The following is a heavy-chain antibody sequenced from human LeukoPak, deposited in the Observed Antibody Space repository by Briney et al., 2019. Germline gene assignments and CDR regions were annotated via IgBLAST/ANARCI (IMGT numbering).Heavy chain of an antibody. D-gene: IGHD3-22*01. CDR3: ASGYYYDQNWLDP. CDR2: VYYSGST. Sequence: SETLSLTCTVSGGSVSSGSYSWTWIRQPPGKGLEWIGYVYYSGSTNYNPSLKSRLTISVDTSKNQFSLKLRSVTAADTAVYYCASGYYYDQNWLDPWGQGTLVTVSS. J-gene: IGHJ5*02. CDR1: GGSVSSGSYS. V-gene: IGHV4-61*01.